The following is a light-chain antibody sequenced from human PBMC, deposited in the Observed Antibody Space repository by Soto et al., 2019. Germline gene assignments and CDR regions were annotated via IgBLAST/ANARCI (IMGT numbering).Light chain of an antibody. J-gene: IGKJ1*01. Sequence: LLTQSQGTLSLSLGERATLSCTASQRVSSSHLAWYQQKPGQAPRLLMYGASSRATGIPDRFSGGGSGADFTLTISRLEPEDFGVYYCQQYHNSILMFGQGTKVDIK. V-gene: IGKV3-20*01. CDR1: QRVSSSH. CDR3: QQYHNSILM. CDR2: GAS.